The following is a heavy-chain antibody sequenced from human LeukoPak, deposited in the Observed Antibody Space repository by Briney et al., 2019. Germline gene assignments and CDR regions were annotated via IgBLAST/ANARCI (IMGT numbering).Heavy chain of an antibody. Sequence: HPGGSLRLSCAASGFTFSSYAMSWVRQAPGKGLEWVSAISGSGGSTYYADSVKGRFTISRDNSKNTLYLQMNSLRAEDTAVYHCAKSIAVAGTSPYFDYWGQGTLVTVSS. CDR3: AKSIAVAGTSPYFDY. CDR2: ISGSGGST. CDR1: GFTFSSYA. V-gene: IGHV3-23*01. D-gene: IGHD6-19*01. J-gene: IGHJ4*02.